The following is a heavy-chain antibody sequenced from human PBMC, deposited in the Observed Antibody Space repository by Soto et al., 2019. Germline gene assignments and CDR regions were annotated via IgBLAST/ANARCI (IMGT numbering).Heavy chain of an antibody. CDR3: AKIDKEYYYDSSGYYQADNWFDP. CDR1: GFTFFNYA. Sequence: QPGGSLRLSCAASGFTFFNYAMSWVRQAPGKGLEWVSAISGSGGSTYYADSVKGRFTISRDNSKNTLYLQMNSLRAEDTAVYYCAKIDKEYYYDSSGYYQADNWFDPWGQGTLVTVSS. D-gene: IGHD3-22*01. J-gene: IGHJ5*02. CDR2: ISGSGGST. V-gene: IGHV3-23*01.